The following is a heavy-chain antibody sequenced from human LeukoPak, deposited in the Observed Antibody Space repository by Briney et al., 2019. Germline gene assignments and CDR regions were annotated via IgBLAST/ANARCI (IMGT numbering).Heavy chain of an antibody. CDR2: ISYDGSNK. CDR1: GFTFSSYG. CDR3: AKDFSPVVGATDY. Sequence: GGSLRLSCAASGFTFSSYGMHWVRQAPGKGLEWVAVISYDGSNKYYADSVKGRFTISRDNSENTLYLQMNSLRAEDTAVYYCAKDFSPVVGATDYRGQGTLVTVSS. V-gene: IGHV3-30*18. D-gene: IGHD1-26*01. J-gene: IGHJ4*02.